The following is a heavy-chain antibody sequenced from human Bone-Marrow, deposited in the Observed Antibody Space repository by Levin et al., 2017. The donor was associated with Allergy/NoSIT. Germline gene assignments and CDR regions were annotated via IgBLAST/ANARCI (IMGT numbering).Heavy chain of an antibody. D-gene: IGHD1-26*01. V-gene: IGHV3-74*01. Sequence: LSLTCAASGFTFSSYWMHWVRQAPGKGLVWVSRINSDGSSTSYADSVKGRFTISRDNAKNTLYLQMNSLRVEDTAVYYCARGPDSGSSMDVWGQGTTVTVSS. J-gene: IGHJ6*02. CDR1: GFTFSSYW. CDR2: INSDGSST. CDR3: ARGPDSGSSMDV.